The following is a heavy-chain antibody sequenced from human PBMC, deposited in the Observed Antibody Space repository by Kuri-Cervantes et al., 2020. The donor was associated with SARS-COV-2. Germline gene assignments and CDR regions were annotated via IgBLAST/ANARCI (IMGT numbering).Heavy chain of an antibody. D-gene: IGHD3/OR15-3a*01. CDR1: GFSFSTYA. Sequence: GESLKISCAASGFSFSTYAMHWVRQAPGKGLEWVAVIWSGGGNKFYADSVKGRFTISRDNSKNTLYLQMNSLRAEDTAVYYCARDGLQEWADYWGQGTLVTVSS. V-gene: IGHV3-33*08. CDR3: ARDGLQEWADY. J-gene: IGHJ4*02. CDR2: IWSGGGNK.